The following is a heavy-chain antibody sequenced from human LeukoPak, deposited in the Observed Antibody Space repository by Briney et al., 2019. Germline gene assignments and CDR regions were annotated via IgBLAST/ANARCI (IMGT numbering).Heavy chain of an antibody. CDR1: GFTFSSSS. D-gene: IGHD3-22*01. J-gene: IGHJ3*02. V-gene: IGHV3-21*01. Sequence: GGSLRLSCAASGFTFSSSSMNWVRQAPGKGLEWVSSISYSTYTYYADSVKGRFTISRDNAENSLSLQMNSLRAEDTAVYYCASYDSSGYTAFDIWGQGTMVTVSS. CDR2: ISYSTYT. CDR3: ASYDSSGYTAFDI.